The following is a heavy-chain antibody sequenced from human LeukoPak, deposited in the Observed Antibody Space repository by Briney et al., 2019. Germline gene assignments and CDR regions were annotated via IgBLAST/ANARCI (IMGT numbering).Heavy chain of an antibody. CDR2: IYYSGTT. CDR3: ARYRGANGYYFDY. V-gene: IGHV4-39*07. Sequence: SETLSLTCSVSGGSISNSSYYWGWIRQPPGKGLEWIGSIYYSGTTYYNPSLKSRVTISVDKSKNQFSLKLSSVTAADTAVYYCARYRGANGYYFDYWGQGTLVTVSS. J-gene: IGHJ4*02. D-gene: IGHD3-10*01. CDR1: GGSISNSSYY.